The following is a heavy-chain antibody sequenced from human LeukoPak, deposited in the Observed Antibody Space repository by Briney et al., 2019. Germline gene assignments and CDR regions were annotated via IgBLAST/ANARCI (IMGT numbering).Heavy chain of an antibody. J-gene: IGHJ5*02. CDR3: ARDGWGGSGYNKNPTWWFDP. Sequence: GASVKVSCKASGYTFTSYGISWVRQAPGQGLEWMGWISAYNGNTNYAQKLQGRVTMTTDTSTSTAYMELRSLRSDDTAVYYCARDGWGGSGYNKNPTWWFDPWGQGTLVTVSS. CDR2: ISAYNGNT. D-gene: IGHD3-10*01. V-gene: IGHV1-18*01. CDR1: GYTFTSYG.